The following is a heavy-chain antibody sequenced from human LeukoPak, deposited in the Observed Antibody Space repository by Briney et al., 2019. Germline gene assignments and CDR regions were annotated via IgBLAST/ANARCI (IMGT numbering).Heavy chain of an antibody. D-gene: IGHD4-23*01. CDR3: ARGPVAYFDY. J-gene: IGHJ4*02. CDR1: GFTFSSYE. CDR2: ISSSGSAI. V-gene: IGHV3-48*03. Sequence: GGSLRLSCAASGFTFSSYEMNWVRQAPGKGLEWVSYISSSGSAIYYADSVKGRFTISRDNAKNSLYLQMNSLRAEDTAVYYCARGPVAYFDYWGQGTLVTVSS.